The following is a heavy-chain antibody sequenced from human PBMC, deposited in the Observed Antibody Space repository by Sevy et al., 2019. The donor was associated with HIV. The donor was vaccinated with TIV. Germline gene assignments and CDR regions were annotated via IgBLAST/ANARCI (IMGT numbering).Heavy chain of an antibody. J-gene: IGHJ4*02. CDR2: IGVNNGKT. CDR3: ARDSYYYDMHSSYRPPDY. V-gene: IGHV1-18*01. Sequence: ASVKVSCKASGYNFNTYGIPWVRQAPGQGLEWVGWIGVNNGKTNYAARLQARISMTAETSTSTVYMELRTLTSDDTAMYFCARDSYYYDMHSSYRPPDYWGQGTLVTVSS. D-gene: IGHD3-22*01. CDR1: GYNFNTYG.